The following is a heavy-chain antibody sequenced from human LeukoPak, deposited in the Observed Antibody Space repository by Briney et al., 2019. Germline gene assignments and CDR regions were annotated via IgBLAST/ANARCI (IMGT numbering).Heavy chain of an antibody. CDR3: ARSIAAALSRKVNWFDP. CDR2: IHYTGST. J-gene: IGHJ5*02. Sequence: PSETLSLTCTVSGYSISGAYYWGWMRLPPGKGLEWIGSIHYTGSTSYSPSLKSRVTISVDTSKNQFSLKLSSVTAADTAVYYCARSIAAALSRKVNWFDPWGQGTLVTVSS. CDR1: GYSISGAYY. D-gene: IGHD6-13*01. V-gene: IGHV4-38-2*02.